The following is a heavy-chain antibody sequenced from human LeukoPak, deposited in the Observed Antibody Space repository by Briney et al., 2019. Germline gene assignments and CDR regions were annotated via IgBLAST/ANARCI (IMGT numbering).Heavy chain of an antibody. V-gene: IGHV4-34*01. J-gene: IGHJ4*02. CDR3: ARGRGWNNPEVYDY. D-gene: IGHD1/OR15-1a*01. CDR1: GGSFSGYY. Sequence: PSETLSLTCAVYGGSFSGYYWSWIRQPPGKGLEWIGEINHSGSTNYNPSLKSRVTISVDTSKNQFSLNLPSVTAADTAVYFCARGRGWNNPEVYDYWGQGTLVTVSS. CDR2: INHSGST.